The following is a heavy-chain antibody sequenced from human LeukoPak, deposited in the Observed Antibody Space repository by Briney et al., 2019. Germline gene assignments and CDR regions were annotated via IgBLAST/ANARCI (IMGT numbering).Heavy chain of an antibody. V-gene: IGHV4-34*01. CDR1: GGSFSGYY. J-gene: IGHJ4*02. CDR3: ARGLDSSGYYAY. D-gene: IGHD3-22*01. Sequence: SETLSLTCAVYGGSFSGYYWSWIRQPPGKGLEWIGEINHSGSTNYNPSLKSRVTISVDTSKNQFSLKLSSVTAADTAVYYCARGLDSSGYYAYWGQGTLLTVSS. CDR2: INHSGST.